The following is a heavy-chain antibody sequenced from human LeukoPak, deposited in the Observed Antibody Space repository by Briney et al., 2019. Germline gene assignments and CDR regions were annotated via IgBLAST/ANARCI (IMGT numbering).Heavy chain of an antibody. CDR3: AKDQGYYGSGSYKEYFQH. CDR1: EFTFSSYA. J-gene: IGHJ1*01. Sequence: PGGSLRLSCAASEFTFSSYAMTWVRQAPGMGLEWVSAISGSGGSTYYADSVKGRFTISRDNSKNTLYLQMNSLRAEDTAVYYCAKDQGYYGSGSYKEYFQHWGQGTLVTVSS. V-gene: IGHV3-23*01. D-gene: IGHD3-10*01. CDR2: ISGSGGST.